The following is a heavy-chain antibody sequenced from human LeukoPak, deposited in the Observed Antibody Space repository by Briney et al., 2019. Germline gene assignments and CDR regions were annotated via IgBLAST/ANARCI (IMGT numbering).Heavy chain of an antibody. CDR1: GISFSSHG. Sequence: PGTSLRLSCAASGISFSSHGMHWVRQAPGKGLEWVADIWYDGSNIYYTDSVKGRFTISRDNSKNTLYLQMNSLRAEDTALYYCARARNDYDSNGFSLLDYWGQGTLVTVSS. CDR2: IWYDGSNI. V-gene: IGHV3-33*01. D-gene: IGHD3-22*01. CDR3: ARARNDYDSNGFSLLDY. J-gene: IGHJ4*02.